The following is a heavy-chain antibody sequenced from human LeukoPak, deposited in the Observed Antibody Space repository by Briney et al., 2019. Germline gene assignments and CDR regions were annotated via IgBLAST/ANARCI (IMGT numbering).Heavy chain of an antibody. V-gene: IGHV5-51*01. Sequence: GESLKISCKTSGYTFTNYWIGWVRQMPGKGPEWMGIIYPGDSDTKYSPSFQGQVSISVDKSISTAYLQWSSLRASDTAMYYCARGHRDYYFDYWGQGTLVSVSS. CDR3: ARGHRDYYFDY. D-gene: IGHD2-21*02. J-gene: IGHJ4*02. CDR1: GYTFTNYW. CDR2: IYPGDSDT.